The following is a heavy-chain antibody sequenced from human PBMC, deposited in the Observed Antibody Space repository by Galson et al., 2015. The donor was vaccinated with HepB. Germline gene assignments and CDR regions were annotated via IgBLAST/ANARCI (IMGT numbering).Heavy chain of an antibody. CDR1: GFTFSSYA. Sequence: SLRLSCAASGFTFSSYAMSWVRQAPGKGLEWVSGLSGNGDTADYADSVQGRFTISRDISRNTLFLQMNSLRPDDTAVYYCVSSGWSRKRCVGYWGQGTLVTVPS. CDR2: LSGNGDTA. D-gene: IGHD6-19*01. J-gene: IGHJ4*02. V-gene: IGHV3-23*01. CDR3: VSSGWSRKRCVGY.